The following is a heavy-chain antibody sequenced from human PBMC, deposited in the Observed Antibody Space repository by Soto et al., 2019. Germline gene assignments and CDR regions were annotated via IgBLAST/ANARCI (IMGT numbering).Heavy chain of an antibody. J-gene: IGHJ4*02. CDR2: VNQDGGVT. CDR3: ARYYRGSGRYFFDY. CDR1: GFIFISSF. V-gene: IGHV3-7*03. Sequence: GGSLRLSCVASGFIFISSFMGCIREAPGKGREWVANVNQDGGVTYYVDSVEGRFTISRENTKDSLYLQMNSLRGEDTAIYYCARYYRGSGRYFFDYWGQGTPVTVSS. D-gene: IGHD6-19*01.